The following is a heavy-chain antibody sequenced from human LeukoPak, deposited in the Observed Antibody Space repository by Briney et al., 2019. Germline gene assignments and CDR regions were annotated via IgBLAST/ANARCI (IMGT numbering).Heavy chain of an antibody. J-gene: IGHJ4*02. Sequence: GASVKVSCKASGGTFSSYAISWVRQAPGQGLEWMGGIIPIFGTANYAQKFQGRVTITADESTSTAYMELSSLRSEDTAVYYCARVYCSSTSCYDYWGQGTLVTVSS. CDR3: ARVYCSSTSCYDY. V-gene: IGHV1-69*13. D-gene: IGHD2-2*01. CDR2: IIPIFGTA. CDR1: GGTFSSYA.